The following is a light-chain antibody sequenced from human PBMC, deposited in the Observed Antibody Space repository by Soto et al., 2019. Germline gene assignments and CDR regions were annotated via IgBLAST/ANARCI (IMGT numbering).Light chain of an antibody. V-gene: IGKV2-30*01. CDR2: KIS. CDR1: QGLVYMDGNNY. CDR3: MQGTHWPLT. Sequence: DVIMTQSPLFLPVSLGQASSMSFMSSQGLVYMDGNNYLNWYHQGRGQSPRRLICKISNGDSGAPDRFSGSGSGTYFPLQISRVEAEDVGIYYCMQGTHWPLTFGQGTRLEIK. J-gene: IGKJ5*01.